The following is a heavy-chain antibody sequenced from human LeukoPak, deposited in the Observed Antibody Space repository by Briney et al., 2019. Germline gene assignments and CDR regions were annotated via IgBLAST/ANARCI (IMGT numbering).Heavy chain of an antibody. D-gene: IGHD4-17*01. J-gene: IGHJ4*02. V-gene: IGHV4-39*07. CDR3: ARSRSSGDYVDYFDY. CDR1: GGSISSSSYY. Sequence: PSETLSLTCTVSGGSISSSSYYWGWIRQPPGKGLEWIGSIYYSGCTYYNPSLKSRVTISVDTSKNQFSLKLSSVTAADTAVYYCARSRSSGDYVDYFDYWGQGTLVTVSS. CDR2: IYYSGCT.